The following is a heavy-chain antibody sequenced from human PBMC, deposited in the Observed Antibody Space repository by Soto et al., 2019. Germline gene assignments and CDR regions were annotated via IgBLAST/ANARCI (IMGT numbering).Heavy chain of an antibody. D-gene: IGHD6-19*01. J-gene: IGHJ4*02. Sequence: ASVKVSCKASGYTFTSYGISWVRQAPGQGLEWMGWISAYNGNTNYAQKLQGRVTMTTDTSTSTAYMELRSLRSDGTAVYYCARDSRVAVAGTLFDYWGQGTLVTVSS. CDR2: ISAYNGNT. V-gene: IGHV1-18*01. CDR3: ARDSRVAVAGTLFDY. CDR1: GYTFTSYG.